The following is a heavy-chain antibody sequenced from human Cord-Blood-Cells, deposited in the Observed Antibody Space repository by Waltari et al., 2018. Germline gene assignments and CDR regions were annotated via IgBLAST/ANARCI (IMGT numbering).Heavy chain of an antibody. CDR3: AKDRNWFDP. V-gene: IGHV3-30*18. CDR2: ISYDGSNK. J-gene: IGHJ5*02. Sequence: QVQLVESGGGVVQPGRSLRLSCAASGFTFSSYGMHWVRQAPGKGLEWVAVISYDGSNKYYADSVKCRFTISRDNSKNTLYLQMNSRRAEDTAVYYCAKDRNWFDPWGQGTLVTVSS. CDR1: GFTFSSYG.